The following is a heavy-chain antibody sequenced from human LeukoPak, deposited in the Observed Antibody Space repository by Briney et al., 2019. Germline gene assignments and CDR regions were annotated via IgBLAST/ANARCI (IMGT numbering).Heavy chain of an antibody. D-gene: IGHD3-3*01. CDR1: GFTFSSYA. Sequence: GGSLRLSCAASGFTFSSYAMSWVRQAPGKGLEWVSAISGSGGSTYYADSVKGRFTISRDNSKNTLYLQMNSLRAEDTAVYYCAKDRGRMSYDFWSGYYDYYYYMDVWGKGPRSPSP. CDR2: ISGSGGST. V-gene: IGHV3-23*01. J-gene: IGHJ6*03. CDR3: AKDRGRMSYDFWSGYYDYYYYMDV.